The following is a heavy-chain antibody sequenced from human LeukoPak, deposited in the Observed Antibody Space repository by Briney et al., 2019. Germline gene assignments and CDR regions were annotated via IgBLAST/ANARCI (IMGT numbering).Heavy chain of an antibody. CDR1: GYTFSSYD. D-gene: IGHD3-10*01. J-gene: IGHJ4*02. Sequence: GASVKVSCKASGYTFSSYDINWVRQATGQGLEWRGWMNPNSGNTGYAQKFQGRVTMTRNTSISTAYMELSSLRSEDTAVYYCARGQKSALTYGSGTYAYYFDYWGQGPLVTVSS. V-gene: IGHV1-8*01. CDR3: ARGQKSALTYGSGTYAYYFDY. CDR2: MNPNSGNT.